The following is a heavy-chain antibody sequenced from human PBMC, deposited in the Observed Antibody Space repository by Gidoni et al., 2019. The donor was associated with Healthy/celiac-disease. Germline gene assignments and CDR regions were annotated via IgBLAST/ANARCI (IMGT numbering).Heavy chain of an antibody. D-gene: IGHD3-3*01. V-gene: IGHV3-30*03. CDR3: ARDSALILGDYYYGMDV. Sequence: QVQLVESGGGVVQPGRSLRLSCTAAAFTLSSVGMHWVRQAPGKGLEWVAVISYDGINKYYADSVKGRFTISRNNSKNTLCLQMNSLRAEDTAVYYCARDSALILGDYYYGMDVWGQGTTVTVSS. CDR1: AFTLSSVG. CDR2: ISYDGINK. J-gene: IGHJ6*02.